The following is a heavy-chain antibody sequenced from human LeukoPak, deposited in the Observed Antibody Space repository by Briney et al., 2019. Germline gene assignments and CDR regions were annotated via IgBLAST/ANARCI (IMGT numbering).Heavy chain of an antibody. CDR2: ISSSGSTI. CDR3: ARARERYCGGDCYSGAFDI. D-gene: IGHD2-21*01. CDR1: GFTFNDYS. V-gene: IGHV3-11*01. J-gene: IGHJ3*02. Sequence: PGGSLRLSCAASGFTFNDYSMYWVRQAPGKGLEWVSYISSSGSTIYYADSVKGRFTISRDNAKNSLYLQMNSLRAEDTAVYYCARARERYCGGDCYSGAFDIWGQGTMVTVSS.